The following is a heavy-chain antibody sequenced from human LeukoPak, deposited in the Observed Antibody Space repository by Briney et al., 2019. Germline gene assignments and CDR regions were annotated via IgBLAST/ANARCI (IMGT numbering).Heavy chain of an antibody. V-gene: IGHV3-48*03. CDR3: ARWTGKGDAFDI. Sequence: GGSLRLSCAASGFTFSSYEMNWVRQAPGKGLEWVSYISSSGSTIYYADSVKGRFTISRDNAKNTLYLQMNSLRAEDTAVYYCARWTGKGDAFDIWGQGTMVTVSS. D-gene: IGHD3/OR15-3a*01. J-gene: IGHJ3*02. CDR2: ISSSGSTI. CDR1: GFTFSSYE.